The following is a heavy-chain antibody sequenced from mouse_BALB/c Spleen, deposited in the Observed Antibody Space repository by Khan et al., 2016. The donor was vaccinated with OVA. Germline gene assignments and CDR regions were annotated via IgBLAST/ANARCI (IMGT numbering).Heavy chain of an antibody. D-gene: IGHD1-1*01. CDR1: GFNIKDYY. CDR3: KLIRPAWFAD. Sequence: VQLKESGAELVRSGASVKLSCTASGFNIKDYYMHWVKQRPEQGLEWIGWIDPENGDTEYAPKFQGKATMTAATSSNTAYLQLSNLTTEDTAVHYCKLIRPAWFADWGQGTLVTGSA. V-gene: IGHV14-4*02. J-gene: IGHJ3*01. CDR2: IDPENGDT.